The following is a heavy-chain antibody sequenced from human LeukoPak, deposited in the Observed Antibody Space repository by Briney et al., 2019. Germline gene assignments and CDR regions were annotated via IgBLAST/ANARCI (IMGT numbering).Heavy chain of an antibody. CDR2: IRSKIYGGTP. CDR3: TRDQTPYY. V-gene: IGHV3-49*04. J-gene: IGHJ4*02. Sequence: GGSLRLSCAASGLTFSSYAMHWVRQAPGKGLEWVGFIRSKIYGGTPEYAASVKGRFTISRDDSKGIAYLQMNSLKTEDTAVYYCTRDQTPYYWGQGTLVTVSS. CDR1: GLTFSSYA.